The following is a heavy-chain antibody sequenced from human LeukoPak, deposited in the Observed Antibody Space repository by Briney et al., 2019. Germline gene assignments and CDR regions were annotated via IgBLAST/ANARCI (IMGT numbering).Heavy chain of an antibody. V-gene: IGHV3-7*04. D-gene: IGHD2-8*01. CDR1: GFTLSSLW. J-gene: IGHJ5*02. Sequence: PRGSLRLSCAASGFTLSSLWMSWVRQAPGKGLGWVGNRKQDGSEKYYVDSVTGRSTISRDHAKNSLYLQMNSLRAEETAVYDCAKDGYYDPWGQGTLVTVSS. CDR3: AKDGYYDP. CDR2: RKQDGSEK.